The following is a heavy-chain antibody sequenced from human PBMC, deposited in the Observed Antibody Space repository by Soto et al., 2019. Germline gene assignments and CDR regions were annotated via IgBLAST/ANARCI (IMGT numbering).Heavy chain of an antibody. Sequence: LSLTCTVSGGSITSSYWSWIRRPPGKGLEWIAYIYDTGISGYTPSTSYNPSLRSRVTMSVDTSKSQFSLKLTSVTAADTAVYYCARGEDAFFYYGLDVWGQGITVTVSS. V-gene: IGHV4-59*01. J-gene: IGHJ6*02. CDR1: GGSITSSY. CDR3: ARGEDAFFYYGLDV. CDR2: IYDTGISGYTPST.